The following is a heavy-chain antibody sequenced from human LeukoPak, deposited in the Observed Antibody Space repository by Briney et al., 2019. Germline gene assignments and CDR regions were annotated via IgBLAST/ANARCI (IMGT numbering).Heavy chain of an antibody. V-gene: IGHV4-59*01. D-gene: IGHD2-15*01. CDR3: ARGLAGAASGAIYFDL. J-gene: IGHJ2*01. CDR2: IYNHGRT. CDR1: GGSISSYY. Sequence: SETLSLTCTVSGGSISSYYWSWIRQPPGKGLEWIGVIYNHGRTEYNPSLRSRLTISLDPAKNQISLKLRSVTAADTAVYYCARGLAGAASGAIYFDLWSRGTLVTVSS.